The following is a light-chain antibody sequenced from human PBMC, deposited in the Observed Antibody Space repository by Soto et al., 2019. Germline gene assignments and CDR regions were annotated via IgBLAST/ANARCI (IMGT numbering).Light chain of an antibody. CDR1: SSDIGGYNY. J-gene: IGLJ1*01. CDR2: EVT. CDR3: SSYTSVGTVV. Sequence: QSVLTQPASVSGSPGQSITISCTGTSSDIGGYNYVSWYQQHPGKAPKVMIYEVTNRPSGVSTRFSGSKTGNTASLTISGLQPEEEADYYCSSYTSVGTVVFGTGTKVTV. V-gene: IGLV2-14*01.